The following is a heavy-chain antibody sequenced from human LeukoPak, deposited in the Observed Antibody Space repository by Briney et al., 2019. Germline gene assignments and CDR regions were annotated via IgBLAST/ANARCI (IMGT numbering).Heavy chain of an antibody. V-gene: IGHV1-18*01. CDR2: ISGYNGNT. Sequence: ASVKVSCKASGYTFTIYGINWVRQAPGQGLEWMGWISGYNGNTKYAQKLQGRVTMTTDTSTSTAYMELRSLRSDDTAVYSCARDYSSSGYPPMPGDHWGQGTLVTVSS. CDR1: GYTFTIYG. J-gene: IGHJ4*02. D-gene: IGHD6-13*01. CDR3: ARDYSSSGYPPMPGDH.